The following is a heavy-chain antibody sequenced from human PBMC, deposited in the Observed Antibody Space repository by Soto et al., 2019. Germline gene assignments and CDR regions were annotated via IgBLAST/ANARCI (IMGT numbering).Heavy chain of an antibody. J-gene: IGHJ6*02. CDR1: GFTFSNYA. V-gene: IGHV3-23*01. Sequence: EVQMLESGGGLVHPGGSLRLSCAASGFTFSNYAMNWVRQAPGKGLEWVSSISGSGRNTYYADSVKGRLTISRDSSNNTMYLQINSLRVEDTGVYYCAKDLYGSVSFTSYYHYGIDVWGQGTTVTVSS. D-gene: IGHD3-10*01. CDR2: ISGSGRNT. CDR3: AKDLYGSVSFTSYYHYGIDV.